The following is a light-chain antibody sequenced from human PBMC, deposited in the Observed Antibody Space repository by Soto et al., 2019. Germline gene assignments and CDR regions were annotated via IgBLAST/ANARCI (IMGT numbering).Light chain of an antibody. V-gene: IGLV2-14*01. CDR2: EVS. J-gene: IGLJ1*01. Sequence: QSVLTQPASVSGSPGQSITISCTGTSSDVGGYNYVSWYQQHPGKAPKLMIYEVSNRPSGVSNRFSGSKSGTTASLTISGLQAEDEAAYYCSSYTSSSTLVFGTGTKLTVL. CDR3: SSYTSSSTLV. CDR1: SSDVGGYNY.